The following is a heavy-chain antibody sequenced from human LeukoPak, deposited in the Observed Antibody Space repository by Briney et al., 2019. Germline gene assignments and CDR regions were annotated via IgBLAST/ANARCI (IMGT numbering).Heavy chain of an antibody. Sequence: MSSETLSLTCTVSGGSISSYYWSWIRQPPGKGLEWIGYIYYSGSTNYNPSLKSRVTISVDTSKNQFSLKLSSVTAADTAVYYCARVGIDSSSWYPNWFDPWGQGTLVTVSS. V-gene: IGHV4-59*01. CDR2: IYYSGST. J-gene: IGHJ5*02. CDR3: ARVGIDSSSWYPNWFDP. D-gene: IGHD6-13*01. CDR1: GGSISSYY.